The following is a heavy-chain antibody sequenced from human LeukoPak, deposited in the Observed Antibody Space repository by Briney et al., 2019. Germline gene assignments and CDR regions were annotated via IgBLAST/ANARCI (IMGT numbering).Heavy chain of an antibody. J-gene: IGHJ4*02. CDR2: ISASGGST. D-gene: IGHD3-3*01. V-gene: IGHV3-23*01. CDR1: GFTFSSCA. CDR3: AKEGDFFLDYYSDY. Sequence: GGSLRLSCAASGFTFSSCAMSWVRQAPGKGLEWVSAISASGGSTYYADSVKGRFTISRDNSKNTLYLQMNSLRAEDTAVYYCAKEGDFFLDYYSDYWGQGTLVTVSS.